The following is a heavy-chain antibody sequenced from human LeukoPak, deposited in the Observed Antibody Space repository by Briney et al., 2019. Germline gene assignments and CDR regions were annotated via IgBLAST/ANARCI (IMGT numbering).Heavy chain of an antibody. Sequence: GRSLRLSCAASGFTFRNYGMHWVRQAPGKGLEWVAVISYDGNNKYYADSVKGRFTISRDNSKRTLFLQTDSPRGEGTAVYYCANGGYYSLDSWGQGTLVTVSS. V-gene: IGHV3-30*18. D-gene: IGHD2-15*01. CDR1: GFTFRNYG. J-gene: IGHJ4*02. CDR3: ANGGYYSLDS. CDR2: ISYDGNNK.